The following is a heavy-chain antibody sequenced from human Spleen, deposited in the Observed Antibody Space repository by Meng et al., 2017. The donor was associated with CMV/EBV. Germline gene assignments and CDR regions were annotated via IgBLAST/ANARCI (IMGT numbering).Heavy chain of an antibody. CDR3: AKDRTYYYDTFDY. Sequence: CAASGFTFSSYAMSWVRQAPGKGLEWVSAVSGSGGSTYYADSVKGRFTISRDNSKNTLYLQMNSLRAEDTAVYYCAKDRTYYYDTFDYWGQGTLVTVSS. CDR2: VSGSGGST. J-gene: IGHJ4*02. CDR1: GFTFSSYA. V-gene: IGHV3-23*01. D-gene: IGHD3-22*01.